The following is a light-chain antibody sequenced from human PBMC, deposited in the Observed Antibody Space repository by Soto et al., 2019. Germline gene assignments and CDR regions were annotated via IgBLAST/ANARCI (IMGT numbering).Light chain of an antibody. CDR2: DAS. J-gene: IGKJ4*01. CDR1: QAINNY. V-gene: IGKV1-8*01. Sequence: AIRMTQSPSSLSASTGDRVTITCRASQAINNYLAWYQQRPGKAPKFLIYDASTLHPGVPSRFSGSGSGTDFSLSISSLQSEDFATYYCQQYYTYPLTFGGGTKVDIK. CDR3: QQYYTYPLT.